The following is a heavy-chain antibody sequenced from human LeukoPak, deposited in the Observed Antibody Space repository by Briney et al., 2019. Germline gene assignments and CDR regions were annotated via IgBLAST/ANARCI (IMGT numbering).Heavy chain of an antibody. CDR2: IYYSGST. J-gene: IGHJ5*01. D-gene: IGHD2-21*01. CDR3: ARGDSRGWADANWFDS. CDR1: GGSISSGDYY. Sequence: SQTLSLTCTVSGGSISSGDYYWSWIRQPPGKGLEWIGYIYYSGSTYYNPSLKSRVTISVDTSKNQFSLKLSSVTAADTAVYYCARGDSRGWADANWFDSWGQGTLVTVSS. V-gene: IGHV4-30-4*01.